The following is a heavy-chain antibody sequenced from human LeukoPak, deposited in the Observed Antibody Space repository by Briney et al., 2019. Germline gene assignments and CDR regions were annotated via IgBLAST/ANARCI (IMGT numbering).Heavy chain of an antibody. CDR3: AREGDYGDAFDI. D-gene: IGHD4-17*01. CDR1: GYTFTRYY. CDR2: INPNSGGT. V-gene: IGHV1-2*04. J-gene: IGHJ3*02. Sequence: ASVTVSCKASGYTFTRYYMHWVRQAPGQGLEWMGWINPNSGGTNYAQKFQGWVTMTRDTSISTAYMELSRLRSDDTAVYYCAREGDYGDAFDIWGQGTMVTVSS.